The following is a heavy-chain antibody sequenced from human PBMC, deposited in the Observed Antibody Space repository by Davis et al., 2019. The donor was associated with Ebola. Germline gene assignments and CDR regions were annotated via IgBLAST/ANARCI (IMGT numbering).Heavy chain of an antibody. CDR1: GGSFSGID. D-gene: IGHD2-15*01. V-gene: IGHV4-34*01. Sequence: SETLSLTCAVYGGSFSGIDWSWIRQPPGKGLEWIGEINHSGSTNYNPSLKSRVTISVDRSKNPFSLKLSSVTAADTAVYYCARDSRDCSGGSCLLYYYYGMDVWGQGTTVTVSS. CDR2: INHSGST. CDR3: ARDSRDCSGGSCLLYYYYGMDV. J-gene: IGHJ6*02.